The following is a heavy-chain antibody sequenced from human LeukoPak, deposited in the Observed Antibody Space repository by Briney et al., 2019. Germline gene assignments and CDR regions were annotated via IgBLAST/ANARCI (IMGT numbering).Heavy chain of an antibody. Sequence: SETLSLTCTVSGGSISTYYWSWTRQSPGKGLEWSADISASGGTNYNPSLESRVTVSIDSSKNQFSLRLSSVTAADTAVFYCARSPHNSAWYEKWFDPWGQGTLVTVSS. CDR1: GGSISTYY. V-gene: IGHV4-4*08. D-gene: IGHD6-19*01. CDR3: ARSPHNSAWYEKWFDP. J-gene: IGHJ5*02. CDR2: ISASGGT.